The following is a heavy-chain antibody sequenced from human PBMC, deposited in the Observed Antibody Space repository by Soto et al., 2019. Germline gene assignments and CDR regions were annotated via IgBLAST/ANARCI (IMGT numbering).Heavy chain of an antibody. CDR1: GFTFSSYE. CDR2: ISSSGSTI. J-gene: IGHJ4*02. CDR3: ARGQDSSGYYFGSRSLYYFDY. V-gene: IGHV3-48*03. D-gene: IGHD3-22*01. Sequence: EVQLVESGGGLVQPGGSLRLSCAASGFTFSSYEMNWVRQAPGKGLEWVSYISSSGSTIYYADSVKGRFTISRDNAKNSLYLQMNSLRAEDTAVYYCARGQDSSGYYFGSRSLYYFDYWGQGTLVTVSS.